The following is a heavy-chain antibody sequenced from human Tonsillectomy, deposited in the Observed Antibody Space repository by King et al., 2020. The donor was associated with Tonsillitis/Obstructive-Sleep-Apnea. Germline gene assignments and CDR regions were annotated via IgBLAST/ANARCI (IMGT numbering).Heavy chain of an antibody. V-gene: IGHV3-23*04. CDR1: GFTFSSYA. CDR3: AKPTGGVYYYYMDV. CDR2: ISVSGGST. J-gene: IGHJ6*03. D-gene: IGHD1-14*01. Sequence: VQLVQSGGGLVQPGGSLRLSCAASGFTFSSYAMSWVRQAPGKGLEWGSVISVSGGSTYSADSVKGRFTISRDNSKNTLYLQMNSLRAEDTAVYYCAKPTGGVYYYYMDVWGKGTTVTVSS.